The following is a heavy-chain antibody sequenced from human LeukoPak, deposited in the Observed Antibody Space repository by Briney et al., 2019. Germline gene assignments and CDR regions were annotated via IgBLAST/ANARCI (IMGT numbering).Heavy chain of an antibody. CDR3: ARSRVTMVRGSPNWNFDY. D-gene: IGHD3-10*01. CDR1: GGSINTYY. J-gene: IGHJ4*02. Sequence: SETLSLTCTVSGGSINTYYWSWIRQPPGKGLEWIGYIYYSGSTSYNPSLKSRVIILVDTSKNQFSLKLSSVTAADTAAYYCARSRVTMVRGSPNWNFDYWGQGILVTVSS. CDR2: IYYSGST. V-gene: IGHV4-59*01.